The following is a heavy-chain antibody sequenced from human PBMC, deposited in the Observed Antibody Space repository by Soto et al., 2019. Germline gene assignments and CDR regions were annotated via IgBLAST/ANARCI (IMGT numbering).Heavy chain of an antibody. Sequence: GGSLRLSCAASGFTFSSYSMNWVRQTPGKGLEWVSYISSSSSSTIYYAESVKGRFTISRDNAKNSLYLQMNSLRAEDTAVYYCAKDRLNLGPQNHLWPPSPFDYWGQGTLVTVSS. CDR3: AKDRLNLGPQNHLWPPSPFDY. V-gene: IGHV3-48*01. J-gene: IGHJ4*02. CDR2: ISSSSSSTI. CDR1: GFTFSSYS. D-gene: IGHD3-10*01.